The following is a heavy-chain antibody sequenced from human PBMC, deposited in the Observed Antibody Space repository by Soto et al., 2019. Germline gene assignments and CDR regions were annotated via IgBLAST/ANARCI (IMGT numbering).Heavy chain of an antibody. V-gene: IGHV1-18*01. Sequence: ASVKVSCKASGYTFTSYGISWVRQAPGQGLEWMGWISAYNGNTNYAQKLQGRVTMTTDTSTSTAYMELRSLRSDDTAVYYCAREIEGDSMRTLDYMDVWGKGTTVTVSS. CDR1: GYTFTSYG. CDR2: ISAYNGNT. CDR3: AREIEGDSMRTLDYMDV. J-gene: IGHJ6*03. D-gene: IGHD4-4*01.